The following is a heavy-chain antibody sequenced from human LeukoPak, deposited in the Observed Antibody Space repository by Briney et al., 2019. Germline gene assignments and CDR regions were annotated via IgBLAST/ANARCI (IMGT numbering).Heavy chain of an antibody. CDR2: IKEDGSEK. CDR1: GFSFSNCW. Sequence: GGSLRLSCAASGFSFSNCWMNWVRQTPGKGLEWVASIKEDGSEKVYVDAVKGRFTISRDNSKNTLYLQMNSLRAEDTAVYYCAKIPIFDPWGQGTLVTVSS. CDR3: AKIPIFDP. J-gene: IGHJ5*02. V-gene: IGHV3-7*03.